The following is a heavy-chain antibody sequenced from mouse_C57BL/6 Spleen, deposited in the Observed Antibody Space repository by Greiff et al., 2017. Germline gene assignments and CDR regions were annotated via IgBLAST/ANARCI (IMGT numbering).Heavy chain of an antibody. CDR3: ARGSYGSSYGAMDY. J-gene: IGHJ4*01. V-gene: IGHV1-39*01. D-gene: IGHD1-1*01. Sequence: VHVKQSGPELVKPGASVKISCKASGYSFTDYNMNWVKQSNGKSLEWIGVINPNYGTTSYNQKFKGKATLTVDQSSSTAYMQLNSLTSEDSAVYYCARGSYGSSYGAMDYWGQGTSVTVSS. CDR1: GYSFTDYN. CDR2: INPNYGTT.